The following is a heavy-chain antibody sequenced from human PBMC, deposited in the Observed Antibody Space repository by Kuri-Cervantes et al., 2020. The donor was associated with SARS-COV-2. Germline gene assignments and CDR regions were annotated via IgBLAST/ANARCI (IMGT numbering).Heavy chain of an antibody. Sequence: ASVKVSCKASGYTFTGYYMHWVRQAPGQGLEWMGWINPNSGGTNYAQKFQGWVTMTRDTSISIAYMELSRLRSDDTAVYYCARDLNGSGSYYPYYYYGMDVWGQGTTVTVSS. CDR1: GYTFTGYY. D-gene: IGHD3-10*01. J-gene: IGHJ6*02. CDR3: ARDLNGSGSYYPYYYYGMDV. CDR2: INPNSGGT. V-gene: IGHV1-2*04.